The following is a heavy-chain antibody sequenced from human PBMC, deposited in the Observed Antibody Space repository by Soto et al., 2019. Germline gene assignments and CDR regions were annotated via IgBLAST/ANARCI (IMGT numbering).Heavy chain of an antibody. J-gene: IGHJ4*02. CDR3: ARDQRVGCGGDCYSTLDY. V-gene: IGHV4-31*03. Sequence: PSETLSLTCTVSGGSISSGGYYWSWIRQHPGKGLEWIGYIYYSGSTYYNPSLKSRVTISVDTSKNQFSLKLSSVTAADTAVYYCARDQRVGCGGDCYSTLDYWGQGTLVTVSS. CDR2: IYYSGST. D-gene: IGHD2-21*02. CDR1: GGSISSGGYY.